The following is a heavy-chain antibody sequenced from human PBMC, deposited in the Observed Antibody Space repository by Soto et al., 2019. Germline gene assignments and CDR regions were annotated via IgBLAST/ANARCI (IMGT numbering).Heavy chain of an antibody. CDR2: VHHSWGS. J-gene: IGHJ6*02. V-gene: IGHV4-59*08. CDR3: ARQGFGPLHGLVDV. D-gene: IGHD3-10*01. CDR1: GGSISSYY. Sequence: QVQLQESGPGLVKPSETLSLSYTVSGGSISSYYWSWFRQSPGKRMEWIGYVHHSWGSSYNPPLQSRVAISLDTSKSQFSLKVTSVTATDTAVYYCARQGFGPLHGLVDVWGQGTTVTVSS.